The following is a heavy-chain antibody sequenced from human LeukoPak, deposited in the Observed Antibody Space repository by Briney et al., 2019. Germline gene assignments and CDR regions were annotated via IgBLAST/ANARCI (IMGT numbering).Heavy chain of an antibody. CDR1: GYSISSGYY. CDR2: IYYSGST. V-gene: IGHV4-61*01. D-gene: IGHD2-15*01. Sequence: PSETLSLTCTVSGYSISSGYYWGWIRQPPGKGLEWIGYIYYSGSTNYNPSLKSRVTISVDTSKNQFSLKLSSVTAADTAVYYCARYCSGGSCYPTDAFDIWGQGTMVTVSS. J-gene: IGHJ3*02. CDR3: ARYCSGGSCYPTDAFDI.